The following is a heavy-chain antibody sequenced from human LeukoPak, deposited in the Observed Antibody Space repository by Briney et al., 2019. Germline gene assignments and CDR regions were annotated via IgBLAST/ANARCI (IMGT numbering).Heavy chain of an antibody. CDR2: ISSSSSYI. Sequence: GGSLRLSCAASGLTLSDHHMSWIRQAPGKGLEWVSSISSSSSYIYYADSVKGRFTISRDNAKNSLYLQMNSLRAEDTAVYYCARSDFWSGLMDVWGKGTTVTVSS. CDR1: GLTLSDHH. J-gene: IGHJ6*03. CDR3: ARSDFWSGLMDV. V-gene: IGHV3-11*06. D-gene: IGHD3-3*01.